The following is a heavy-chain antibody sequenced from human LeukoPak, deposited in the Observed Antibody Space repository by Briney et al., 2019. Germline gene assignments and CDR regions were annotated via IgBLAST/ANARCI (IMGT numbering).Heavy chain of an antibody. Sequence: ASVKVSCKASGYTFTSYYMHWVRQAPGQGLEWMGWINTNTGNPTYAQGFTGRFVFSLDTSVSTAYLQISSLKAEDTAVYYCARMGGSGSYYFSIPDWFDPWGQGTLVTVSS. CDR3: ARMGGSGSYYFSIPDWFDP. CDR1: GYTFTSYY. CDR2: INTNTGNP. J-gene: IGHJ5*02. V-gene: IGHV7-4-1*02. D-gene: IGHD3-10*01.